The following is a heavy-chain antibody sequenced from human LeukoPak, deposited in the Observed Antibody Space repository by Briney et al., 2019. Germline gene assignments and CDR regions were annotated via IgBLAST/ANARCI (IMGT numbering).Heavy chain of an antibody. J-gene: IGHJ3*02. Sequence: GGPLRLSCAASGFTFSSYWMSWVRQAPGKGLEWVANIKQDGSEKYYVDSVKGRFTISRDNAKNSLYLQMNSLRAEDTAVYYCAKVSLNMVNDAFDIWGQGTMVSVSS. V-gene: IGHV3-7*01. CDR1: GFTFSSYW. D-gene: IGHD4/OR15-4a*01. CDR3: AKVSLNMVNDAFDI. CDR2: IKQDGSEK.